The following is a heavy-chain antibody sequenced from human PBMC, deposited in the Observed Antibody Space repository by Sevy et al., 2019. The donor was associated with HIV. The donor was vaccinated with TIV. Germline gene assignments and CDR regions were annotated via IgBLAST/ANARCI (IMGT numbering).Heavy chain of an antibody. Sequence: GSLRLTCTVSGGSITSLYWNWIRQPPGKGLEWIANIYYNGHINYNPSLKSRVTLSLDTSKNQFSLRLSSVTAADTAMYYCAGENAWGRGYSWGQGTLVTVSS. CDR2: IYYNGHI. J-gene: IGHJ4*02. CDR3: AGENAWGRGYS. D-gene: IGHD1-26*01. V-gene: IGHV4-59*08. CDR1: GGSITSLY.